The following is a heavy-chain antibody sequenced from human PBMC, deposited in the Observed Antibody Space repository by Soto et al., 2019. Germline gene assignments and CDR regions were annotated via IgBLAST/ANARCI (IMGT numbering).Heavy chain of an antibody. D-gene: IGHD4-4*01. CDR3: ARRQTTEIDY. Sequence: PSETLSLTCTVSGGSISSSIYYWGWIRQPPGKGLEWIGSIYYSGSTYYNPSLKSRVTISVDTSKNQFSLKLSSVTAADTAVYYCARRQTTEIDYWGQGTLVTVSS. CDR2: IYYSGST. J-gene: IGHJ4*02. CDR1: GGSISSSIYY. V-gene: IGHV4-39*01.